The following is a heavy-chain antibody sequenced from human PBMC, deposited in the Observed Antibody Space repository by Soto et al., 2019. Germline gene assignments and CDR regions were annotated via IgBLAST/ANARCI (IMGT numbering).Heavy chain of an antibody. CDR2: ISYDGSNK. J-gene: IGHJ6*02. V-gene: IGHV3-30-3*01. CDR1: GFTFSSYA. D-gene: IGHD3-3*01. CDR3: ARDEIRFSRAYGMDV. Sequence: QVQLVESGGGVVQPGRSLRLSCAASGFTFSSYAMHWVRQAPGKGLEWVAVISYDGSNKYYADSVKGRFTISRDNSKNTLYLQMSSLRAEDTAVYYCARDEIRFSRAYGMDVWGQGTTVTVSS.